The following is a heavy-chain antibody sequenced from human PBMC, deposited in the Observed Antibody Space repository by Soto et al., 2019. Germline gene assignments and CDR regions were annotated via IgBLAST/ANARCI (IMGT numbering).Heavy chain of an antibody. CDR1: GGSISSGDYY. D-gene: IGHD1-26*01. Sequence: PSETLSLTCTVSGGSISSGDYYWSWIRQPPGKGLEWIGYIYYSGSTYYNPSLKSRVTISVDTSKNSLYLQMNSLRAEDTAVYYCVSGYGMDVWGQGTTVTVSS. CDR2: IYYSGST. J-gene: IGHJ6*02. V-gene: IGHV4-30-4*01. CDR3: VSGYGMDV.